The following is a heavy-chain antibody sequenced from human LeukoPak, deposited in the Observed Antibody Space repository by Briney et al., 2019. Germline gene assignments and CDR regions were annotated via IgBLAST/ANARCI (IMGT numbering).Heavy chain of an antibody. CDR3: AREQFYYDSSGYEPLDY. J-gene: IGHJ4*02. CDR2: IIPIFGTA. V-gene: IGHV1-69*13. CDR1: GGTFSSYA. Sequence: VASVKVSCKASGGTFSSYAISWVRQAPGQGLEWMGGIIPIFGTANYAQKFQGRVTITADESTSTAYMELSSLRSEDTAVYYCAREQFYYDSSGYEPLDYWGQGTLVTVSS. D-gene: IGHD3-22*01.